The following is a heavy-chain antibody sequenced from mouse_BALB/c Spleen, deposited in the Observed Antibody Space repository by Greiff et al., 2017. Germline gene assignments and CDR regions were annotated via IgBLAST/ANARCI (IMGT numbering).Heavy chain of an antibody. CDR1: GYTFTSYV. Sequence: EVQRVESGPELVKPGASVKMSCKASGYTFTSYVMHWVKQKPGQGLEWIGYINPYNDGTKYNEKFKGKATLTSDKSSSTAYMELSSLTSEDSAVYYCARAARATSWFAYWGQGTLVTVSA. D-gene: IGHD3-1*01. V-gene: IGHV1-14*01. J-gene: IGHJ3*01. CDR2: INPYNDGT. CDR3: ARAARATSWFAY.